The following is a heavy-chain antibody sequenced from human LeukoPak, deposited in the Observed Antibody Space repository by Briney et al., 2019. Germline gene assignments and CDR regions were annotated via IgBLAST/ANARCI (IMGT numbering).Heavy chain of an antibody. D-gene: IGHD6-13*01. CDR1: GFTFSSYA. CDR2: ISGGGGST. CDR3: AKGDSSSWGVFDY. V-gene: IGHV3-23*01. J-gene: IGHJ4*02. Sequence: GGSLRLSCAASGFTFSSYAMSWVRQAPGKGLEWVSTISGGGGSTSYADSVRGRFTISRDSSKNTLYLQMNSLRAEDTAIYYCAKGDSSSWGVFDYWGQGTLVTVSA.